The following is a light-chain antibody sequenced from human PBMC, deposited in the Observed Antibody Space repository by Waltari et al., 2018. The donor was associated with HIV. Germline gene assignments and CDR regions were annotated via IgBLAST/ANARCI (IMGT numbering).Light chain of an antibody. Sequence: SYVLTQPPSVSVAPGQTASITCGGDNLGTKSVHWYQQKSGQAPVLVVSDNTDRPSGIPGRFSGSNSGNTATLTLNRVEAGDEADYYCQVWDSTSEWVFGGGSKLTVL. J-gene: IGLJ3*02. CDR3: QVWDSTSEWV. V-gene: IGLV3-21*02. CDR2: DNT. CDR1: NLGTKS.